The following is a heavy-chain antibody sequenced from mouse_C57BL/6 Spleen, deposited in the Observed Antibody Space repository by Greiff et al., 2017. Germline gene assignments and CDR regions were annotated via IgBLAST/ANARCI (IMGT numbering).Heavy chain of an antibody. CDR3: TTHYYGSSEDYFDD. J-gene: IGHJ2*01. CDR1: GFNIKDYY. CDR2: IDPEDGDT. V-gene: IGHV14-1*01. D-gene: IGHD1-1*01. Sequence: VQLKESGAELVRPGASVKLSCTASGFNIKDYYMHWVKQKPEQGLEWIGRIDPEDGDTEYAPKFQGKATMTADTSSNTAYLQLSSLTSEDTAVYYCTTHYYGSSEDYFDDWGKGTTLTVSS.